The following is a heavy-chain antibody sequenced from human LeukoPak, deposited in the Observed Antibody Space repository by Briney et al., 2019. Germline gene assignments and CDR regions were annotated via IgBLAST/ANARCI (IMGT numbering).Heavy chain of an antibody. Sequence: PGGSLRLSSAASGFTFSSYSMNWVRQAPGKGLEWVSYISSSSSTIYYADSVKGRFTISRDNAKNSLYLQMNSLRAEDTAVYYCAGYSYGVVNYFDYWGQGTLVTVSS. CDR2: ISSSSSTI. CDR3: AGYSYGVVNYFDY. V-gene: IGHV3-48*04. J-gene: IGHJ4*02. D-gene: IGHD5-18*01. CDR1: GFTFSSYS.